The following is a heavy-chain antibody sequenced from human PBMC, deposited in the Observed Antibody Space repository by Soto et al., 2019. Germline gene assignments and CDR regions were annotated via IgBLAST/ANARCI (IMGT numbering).Heavy chain of an antibody. V-gene: IGHV4-30-2*01. CDR1: GGSISSGGYS. D-gene: IGHD3-10*01. CDR2: IYHSGST. CDR3: ARVSSYYYGSGSYWYYFDY. J-gene: IGHJ4*02. Sequence: SETLSLTCAVSGGSISSGGYSWSWIRQPPGKGLEWVGYIYHSGSTYYNPSLKSRVTISVDRSKNQFSLKLSSVTAADTAVYYCARVSSYYYGSGSYWYYFDYWGQGTLVTVSS.